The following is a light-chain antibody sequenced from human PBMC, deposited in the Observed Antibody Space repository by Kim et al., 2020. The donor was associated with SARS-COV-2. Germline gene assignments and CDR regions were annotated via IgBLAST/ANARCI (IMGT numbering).Light chain of an antibody. J-gene: IGLJ2*01. CDR3: NSRDSSGNHPV. Sequence: SSELTQDPAVSVALGQTVRITCQGDSLRSYYASWYQQKPGQAPVLFIYGKNNRPSGIPDRFSGSSSGNTASLTIPGAQAEDEADYYFNSRDSSGNHPVFG. V-gene: IGLV3-19*01. CDR1: SLRSYY. CDR2: GKN.